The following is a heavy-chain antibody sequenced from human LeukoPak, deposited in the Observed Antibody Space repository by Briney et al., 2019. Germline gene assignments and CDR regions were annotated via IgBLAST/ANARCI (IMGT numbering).Heavy chain of an antibody. CDR2: SNSDGSST. J-gene: IGHJ4*02. V-gene: IGHV3-74*01. D-gene: IGHD6-13*01. CDR3: ARDLSYSSSWYGTDYFDY. Sequence: GGSLRLSYAASGFTFNSYWMHWVRQPPPKGLVWVSRSNSDGSSTSYADSVKGRFPISRDNAKNRLYLQMNSLRAEDTAVYYCARDLSYSSSWYGTDYFDYWGQGTLVTVSS. CDR1: GFTFNSYW.